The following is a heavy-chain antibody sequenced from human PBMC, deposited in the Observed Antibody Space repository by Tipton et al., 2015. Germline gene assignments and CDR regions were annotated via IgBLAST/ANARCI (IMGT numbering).Heavy chain of an antibody. CDR2: ISYDGSQK. CDR1: GFAFSGYA. J-gene: IGHJ4*02. Sequence: SLRLSCAASGFAFSGYAMHWVRRSPGKRLEWGADISYDGSQKHYGDSVRGRFTISRDNSKNTLYLQLTSLRTDDTAMYFCAKTNMAAAYDYWGPGTLVTVSS. V-gene: IGHV3-30*18. D-gene: IGHD2-8*01. CDR3: AKTNMAAAYDY.